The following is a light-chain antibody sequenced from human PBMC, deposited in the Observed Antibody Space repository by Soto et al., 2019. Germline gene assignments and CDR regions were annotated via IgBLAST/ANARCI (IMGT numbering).Light chain of an antibody. CDR2: DAS. V-gene: IGKV3-11*01. Sequence: EVLLTQSPATLSVSPGDSVTLSCRASQSINTFLAWYQQKPGQAPRLLIYDASSRAAGVPARFSGRGSGTDFTLTINSLEPEDFAVYHCQQRSIWPLTFGGGTRVE. CDR3: QQRSIWPLT. J-gene: IGKJ4*01. CDR1: QSINTF.